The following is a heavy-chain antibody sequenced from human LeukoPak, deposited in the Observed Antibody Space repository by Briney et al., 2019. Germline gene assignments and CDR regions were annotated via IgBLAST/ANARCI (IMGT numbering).Heavy chain of an antibody. J-gene: IGHJ4*02. V-gene: IGHV1-8*01. CDR1: GYTFTSYD. CDR2: MNPNSGNT. D-gene: IGHD3-3*01. Sequence: GASVKVSCKASGYTFTSYDINWVRQATGQGLEWMGWMNPNSGNTGYAQKFQGRVTMTRNTSISTAYMELSSLRSEDTAVYYCARGLLGIFGVVLGYWGQGTLVTVSS. CDR3: ARGLLGIFGVVLGY.